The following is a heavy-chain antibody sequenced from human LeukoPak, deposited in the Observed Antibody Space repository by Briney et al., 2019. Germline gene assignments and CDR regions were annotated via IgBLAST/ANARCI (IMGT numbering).Heavy chain of an antibody. D-gene: IGHD5-12*01. CDR1: GGSISSGDYY. V-gene: IGHV4-30-4*01. Sequence: PSETLSLTCTVSGGSISSGDYYWSWIRQPPGMGLEWIGYIYYSGTTYYNPSLEGRVTISLDTSSNQMTLKVTSVTAADTAVYYCARDHSGYGLFDYWGQGTLVTVSS. CDR2: IYYSGTT. CDR3: ARDHSGYGLFDY. J-gene: IGHJ4*02.